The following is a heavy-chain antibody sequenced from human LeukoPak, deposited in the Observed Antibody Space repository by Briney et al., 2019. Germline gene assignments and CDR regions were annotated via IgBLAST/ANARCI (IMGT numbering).Heavy chain of an antibody. J-gene: IGHJ4*02. V-gene: IGHV4-34*01. CDR2: INHSGST. Sequence: SETLSLTCAVYGGSFSGYYWGWIRQPPGKGLEWIGEINHSGSTNYNPSLKSRVTISVDTSKNQFSLKLSSVTAADTAVYYCARGRGTGIAAAGPKRPFDYWGQGTLVTVSS. D-gene: IGHD6-13*01. CDR3: ARGRGTGIAAAGPKRPFDY. CDR1: GGSFSGYY.